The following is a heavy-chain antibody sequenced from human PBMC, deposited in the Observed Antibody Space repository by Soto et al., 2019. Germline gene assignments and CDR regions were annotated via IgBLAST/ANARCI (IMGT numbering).Heavy chain of an antibody. J-gene: IGHJ6*02. D-gene: IGHD2-2*01. CDR2: LYTEGTT. CDR1: GLTVSHNY. Sequence: GGSLRLSCVASGLTVSHNYMAWVRQAPEMGLEWVSILYTEGTTYYADSVKGRFTISRDNSKNTLYLQMNSLRDEDTAVYYCARIIPSANYGMDVWGQGTTVTVSS. V-gene: IGHV3-53*01. CDR3: ARIIPSANYGMDV.